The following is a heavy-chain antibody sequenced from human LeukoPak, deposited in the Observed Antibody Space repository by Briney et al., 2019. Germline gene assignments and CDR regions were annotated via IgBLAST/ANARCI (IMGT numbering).Heavy chain of an antibody. CDR3: ARDRGIHDY. CDR2: IYYSGST. CDR1: GGSISSYY. V-gene: IGHV4-30-4*01. D-gene: IGHD3-10*01. Sequence: SETLSLTCTVSGGSISSYYWSWIRQPPGKGLEWIGYIYYSGSTYYNPSLKSRVTISVDTSKNQFSLKLNSVTAADTAVYYCARDRGIHDYWGQGTLVTVSS. J-gene: IGHJ4*02.